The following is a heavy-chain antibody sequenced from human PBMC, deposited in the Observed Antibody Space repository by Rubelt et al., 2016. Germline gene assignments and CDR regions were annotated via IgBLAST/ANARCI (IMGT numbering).Heavy chain of an antibody. CDR2: ISNSYAT. J-gene: IGHJ4*02. Sequence: EVQLVDSGGGLVKPGGSLKLSCAASGFTFSGSDMHWVRQASGRGLEWIGRISNSYATAYAASVKGRFTTSRDDSKDTAYLQMNSLKAEDTAVYYCTTVLPNAASFDCWGQGTLVTVSS. D-gene: IGHD2/OR15-2a*01. CDR1: GFTFSGSD. V-gene: IGHV3-73*01. CDR3: TTVLPNAASFDC.